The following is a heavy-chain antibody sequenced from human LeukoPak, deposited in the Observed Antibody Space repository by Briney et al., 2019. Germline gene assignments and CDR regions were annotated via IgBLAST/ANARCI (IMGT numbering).Heavy chain of an antibody. CDR3: ARGDYDSSGYYYIY. D-gene: IGHD3-22*01. V-gene: IGHV3-21*01. J-gene: IGHJ4*02. Sequence: PGGSLRLSCAASGFTFSSYSMNWVRQAPGKGLEWVSSISRSSSYIYYADSVKGRFTISRDNAKNSLYLQMNSLRAEDTAVYYCARGDYDSSGYYYIYWGQGTLVTVSS. CDR2: ISRSSSYI. CDR1: GFTFSSYS.